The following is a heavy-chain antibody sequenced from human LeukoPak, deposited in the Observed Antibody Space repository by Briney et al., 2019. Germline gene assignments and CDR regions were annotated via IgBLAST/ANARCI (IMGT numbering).Heavy chain of an antibody. Sequence: SQTLSLTCTVSGGSISSYYWSCIRQPPGKGLEWIVDIYYSGSTNYNPSLKSRVTISVDTSKNQFSLKLSSVTAADTAVYYCARPRTLYSNGWYLGYDAFDIWGQGTMVTVSS. CDR3: ARPRTLYSNGWYLGYDAFDI. D-gene: IGHD6-19*01. CDR2: IYYSGST. CDR1: GGSISSYY. V-gene: IGHV4-59*08. J-gene: IGHJ3*02.